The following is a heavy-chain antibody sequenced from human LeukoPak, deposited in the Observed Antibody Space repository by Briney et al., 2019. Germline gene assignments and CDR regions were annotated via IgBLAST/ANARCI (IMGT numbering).Heavy chain of an antibody. CDR2: ISYDGNTI. D-gene: IGHD6-6*01. CDR1: EFTFSNYA. V-gene: IGHV3-30-3*01. CDR3: ARDHYSSSSHDAFDI. J-gene: IGHJ3*02. Sequence: GGSLRLSCAASEFTFSNYALHWVRQAPGKGLQWVAVISYDGNTIHYADSVKGRFIISRDNSKNTLYLQMNSLRAEDTAVYYCARDHYSSSSHDAFDIWGQGTMVTVSS.